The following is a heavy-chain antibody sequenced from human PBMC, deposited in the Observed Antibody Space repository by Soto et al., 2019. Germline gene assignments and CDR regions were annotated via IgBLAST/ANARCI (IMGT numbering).Heavy chain of an antibody. V-gene: IGHV1-46*01. D-gene: IGHD5-12*01. Sequence: QVQLVQSGAEVKKPGASVKVSCKASGYTFTSNYMHWVRQAPEQGLEWMGIIIPSGGSTSYAQKFQGRVTMTRDTSTSTVYMELSSLRSEDTAVYYCARRGLRSYYYYYYGMDVWGQGTTVTVSS. J-gene: IGHJ6*02. CDR2: IIPSGGST. CDR1: GYTFTSNY. CDR3: ARRGLRSYYYYYYGMDV.